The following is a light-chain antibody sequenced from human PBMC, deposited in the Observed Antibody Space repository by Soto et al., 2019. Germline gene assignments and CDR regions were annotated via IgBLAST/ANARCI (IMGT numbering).Light chain of an antibody. Sequence: EIVLTQSPGTLSLSPGERATLSCRASQSIGSSYLAWYQQKPGQAPRLLIYGASSRATGIPDRFSGAGSGTEFTLTISRVAPEDYAVYYCQQYNTSPWTFGQGTKVDI. CDR3: QQYNTSPWT. V-gene: IGKV3-20*01. CDR2: GAS. CDR1: QSIGSSY. J-gene: IGKJ1*01.